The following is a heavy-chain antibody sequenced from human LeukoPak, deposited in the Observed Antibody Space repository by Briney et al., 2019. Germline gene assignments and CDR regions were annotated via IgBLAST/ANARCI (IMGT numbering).Heavy chain of an antibody. CDR1: GGSISSSSYY. CDR2: IYYSGST. J-gene: IGHJ4*02. V-gene: IGHV4-39*07. CDR3: ARTARDSSGYYEYYFDY. Sequence: SETLSLTCTVSGGSISSSSYYWGWIRQPPGKGLEWIGSIYYSGSTYYDPSLKSRVTISVDTSKNQFSLKLSSVTAADTAVYYCARTARDSSGYYEYYFDYWGQGTLVTVSS. D-gene: IGHD3-22*01.